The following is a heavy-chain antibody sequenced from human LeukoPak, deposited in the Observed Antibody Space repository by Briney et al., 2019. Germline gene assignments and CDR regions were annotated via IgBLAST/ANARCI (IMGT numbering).Heavy chain of an antibody. V-gene: IGHV4-30-4*08. D-gene: IGHD1-20*01. J-gene: IGHJ4*02. CDR2: IYYSGST. CDR1: GGSISSGDYY. Sequence: SEALSLTCTVSGGSISSGDYYWSWIRQPPGKGLEWIGYIYYSGSTYYNPSLKSRVTISVDTSKNQFSLELSSVTAADTAVYYCARHVSSAITGPPNYCGQGTLVTVSP. CDR3: ARHVSSAITGPPNY.